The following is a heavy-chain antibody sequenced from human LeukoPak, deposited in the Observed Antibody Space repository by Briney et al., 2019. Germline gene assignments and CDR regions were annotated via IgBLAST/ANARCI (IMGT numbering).Heavy chain of an antibody. CDR1: GGTFSSYA. Sequence: ASVKVSCKASGGTFSSYAISWVRQAPGQGLEWMGRIIPILGIANYAQKFQGRVTITADKSTSTAYMELSSLRSEDTAVYYCASTRAMVNNFDYWGQGTLVTVSS. V-gene: IGHV1-69*04. D-gene: IGHD5-18*01. CDR2: IIPILGIA. J-gene: IGHJ4*02. CDR3: ASTRAMVNNFDY.